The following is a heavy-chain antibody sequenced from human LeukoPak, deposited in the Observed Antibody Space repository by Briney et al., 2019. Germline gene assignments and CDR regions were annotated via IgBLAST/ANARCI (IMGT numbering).Heavy chain of an antibody. Sequence: GGSLRLSCAASGFTFSSYSMNWVRQAPGKGLEWVSSISSSSYIYYADSVKGRFTISRDNAKNSLYLQMNSLRAEDTAVYYCARGSSFRMLLGFVTWYFDLWGRGTLVTVSS. CDR1: GFTFSSYS. J-gene: IGHJ2*01. CDR2: ISSSSYI. D-gene: IGHD3-10*01. V-gene: IGHV3-21*01. CDR3: ARGSSFRMLLGFVTWYFDL.